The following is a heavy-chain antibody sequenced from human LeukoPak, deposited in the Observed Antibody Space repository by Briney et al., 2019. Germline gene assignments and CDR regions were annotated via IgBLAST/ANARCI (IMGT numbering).Heavy chain of an antibody. CDR1: GFTFSSYG. D-gene: IGHD3-3*01. J-gene: IGHJ3*02. Sequence: GGSLRLSCAASGFTFSSYGMHWVRQAPGKGLEWVAVISYDGSNKYYADSVKGRFTISRDNSKNTLYLQMNSLRADDTAVYYCARSSQLRFLEWSVGGSAFDIWGQGTMVTVSS. V-gene: IGHV3-30*03. CDR3: ARSSQLRFLEWSVGGSAFDI. CDR2: ISYDGSNK.